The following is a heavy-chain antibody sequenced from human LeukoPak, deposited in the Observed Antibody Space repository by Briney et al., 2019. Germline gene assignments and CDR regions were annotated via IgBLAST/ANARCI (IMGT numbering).Heavy chain of an antibody. J-gene: IGHJ4*02. CDR1: GYTFTSYG. CDR2: ISAYNGNT. Sequence: WASVKVSCKASGYTFTSYGISWVRQAPGQGLEWMGWISAYNGNTNYAQKFQDRVTITRDTSASTAYVDLSSLTSEDTAVYYCARQAAAGPKFDCWGQGTLVTVSS. D-gene: IGHD6-13*01. V-gene: IGHV1-18*01. CDR3: ARQAAAGPKFDC.